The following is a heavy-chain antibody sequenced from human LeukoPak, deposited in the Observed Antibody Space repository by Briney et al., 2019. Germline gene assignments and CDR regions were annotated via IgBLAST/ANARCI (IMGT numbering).Heavy chain of an antibody. D-gene: IGHD5-24*01. V-gene: IGHV4-59*08. CDR3: ARGARAGYNLEPFDY. CDR2: IYYSGRT. CDR1: GGSMSSYY. J-gene: IGHJ4*02. Sequence: SETLSLTCTVSGGSMSSYYWSWIRQPPGKGLEWSGYIYYSGRTKYNPSLKSRVAISVDTSKNQFSLKLSSVTAADAAVYYCARGARAGYNLEPFDYWGQGTLVTVSS.